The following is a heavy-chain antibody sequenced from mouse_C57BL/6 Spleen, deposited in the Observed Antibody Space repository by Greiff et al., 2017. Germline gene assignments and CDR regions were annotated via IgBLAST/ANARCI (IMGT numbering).Heavy chain of an antibody. J-gene: IGHJ4*01. CDR1: GFTFTSYG. CDR3: ARSDDYDEGGAMEY. Sequence: VQLQQSGAELARPGASVKLSCKASGFTFTSYGISWVKQRTGQGLEWIGEIYPRSGNTYYNEKFKGKATVTADKSSSTAYMELRSLTSEDSAVYICARSDDYDEGGAMEYWGQGTSVTVSS. CDR2: IYPRSGNT. V-gene: IGHV1-81*01. D-gene: IGHD2-4*01.